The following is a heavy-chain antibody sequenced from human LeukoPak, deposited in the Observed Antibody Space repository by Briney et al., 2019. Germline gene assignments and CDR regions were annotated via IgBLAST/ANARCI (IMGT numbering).Heavy chain of an antibody. D-gene: IGHD2-15*01. CDR1: GGTFSSYA. J-gene: IGHJ3*02. Sequence: GASVKVSCKASGGTFSSYAISWVRQAPGQGLEWMGGIIPIFGTANYAQKFQGRVTITADESTSTAYVELSSLRSEDTAVYYCARDQGYCSGGSCYYDAFDIWGQGTMVTVSS. CDR2: IIPIFGTA. CDR3: ARDQGYCSGGSCYYDAFDI. V-gene: IGHV1-69*13.